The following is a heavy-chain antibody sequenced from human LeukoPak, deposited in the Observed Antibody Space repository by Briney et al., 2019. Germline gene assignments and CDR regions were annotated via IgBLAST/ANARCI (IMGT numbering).Heavy chain of an antibody. D-gene: IGHD1-1*01. V-gene: IGHV3-9*01. CDR1: GFTFDNYA. CDR2: ISWDSGSV. CDR3: VKEPTERYYIDY. J-gene: IGHJ4*02. Sequence: GRSLRLSCAASGFTFDNYAMHWVRQAPGKGLEWVSGISWDSGSVEYADSVKGRFIISRGNAKSSLFLQMSSLRAEDTALYYCVKEPTERYYIDYWGQGTLVTVSS.